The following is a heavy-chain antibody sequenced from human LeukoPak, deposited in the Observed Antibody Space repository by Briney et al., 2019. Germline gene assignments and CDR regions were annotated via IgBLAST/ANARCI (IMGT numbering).Heavy chain of an antibody. CDR2: ISYDGSNK. Sequence: QPSETLSLTCTVSGGSISNTTYYWGWVRQAPGKGLEWVAVISYDGSNKYYADSVKGRFTISRDNSKNTLYLQMNSLRAEDTAVYYCAKSLFLHGTARNRVFDYWGQGTLVTVSS. V-gene: IGHV3-30*18. CDR3: AKSLFLHGTARNRVFDY. J-gene: IGHJ4*02. D-gene: IGHD5-18*01. CDR1: GGSISNTT.